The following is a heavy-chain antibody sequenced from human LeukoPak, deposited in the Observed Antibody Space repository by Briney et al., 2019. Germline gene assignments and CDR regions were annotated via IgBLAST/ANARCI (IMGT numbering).Heavy chain of an antibody. J-gene: IGHJ4*02. CDR2: ISYDGSNK. V-gene: IGHV3-30*18. CDR3: AKDLGSSGYFDY. CDR1: GFTFSSYG. Sequence: GRSLRLPCAASGFTFSSYGMHWVRQAPGKGLEWVAVISYDGSNKYYADSVKGRFTISRDNSKNTLYLQMNSLRAEDTAVYYCAKDLGSSGYFDYWGQGTLVTVSS. D-gene: IGHD3-22*01.